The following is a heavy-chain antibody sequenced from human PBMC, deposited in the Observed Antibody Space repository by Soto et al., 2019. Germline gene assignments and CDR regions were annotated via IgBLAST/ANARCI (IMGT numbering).Heavy chain of an antibody. D-gene: IGHD2-21*01. CDR1: GYIFTGFY. Sequence: QVQLVQSGAEVKKPGASVKVSCKASGYIFTGFYINWVRQAPGQGLEWMGWINPNSGDTSYAQKFQGRVTMTTDTSISTAYLELSRLTSDDTAVHYCARPYCGSGSCHNWFDPWGQGTLVTVSS. CDR2: INPNSGDT. V-gene: IGHV1-2*02. CDR3: ARPYCGSGSCHNWFDP. J-gene: IGHJ5*02.